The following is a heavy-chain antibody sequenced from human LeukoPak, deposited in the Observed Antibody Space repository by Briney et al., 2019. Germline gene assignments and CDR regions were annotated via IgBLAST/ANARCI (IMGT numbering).Heavy chain of an antibody. Sequence: ASVKVSRKVSGYTLTELSLHGVRQPPGKGRAWMGVFDPEDGETIYAQKFQGRVTMTEDTSTDTAYMELSSLRSEDTAVYYCATGFEGAPPQDAFDIGGEGTMVTVSS. J-gene: IGHJ3*02. CDR2: FDPEDGET. D-gene: IGHD1-26*01. CDR3: ATGFEGAPPQDAFDI. V-gene: IGHV1-24*01. CDR1: GYTLTELS.